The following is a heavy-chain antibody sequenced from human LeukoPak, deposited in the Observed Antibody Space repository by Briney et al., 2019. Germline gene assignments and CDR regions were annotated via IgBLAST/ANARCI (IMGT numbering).Heavy chain of an antibody. Sequence: SETLSLTCTVSGGSISDYYWTWIRQFPGKGLEWVGYIYYTGTTSYNPPLKSRVTISVDTSKNQFSLSLSSVTAADTAVYYCARYHQPSGPNWLDRWGQGTLVTVSS. CDR2: IYYTGTT. D-gene: IGHD2-15*01. V-gene: IGHV4-59*01. CDR3: ARYHQPSGPNWLDR. CDR1: GGSISDYY. J-gene: IGHJ5*02.